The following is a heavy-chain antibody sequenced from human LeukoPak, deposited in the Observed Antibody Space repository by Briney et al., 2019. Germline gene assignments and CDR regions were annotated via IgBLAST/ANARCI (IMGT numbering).Heavy chain of an antibody. Sequence: SETLSLTCTVSGGSISSSSYYWGWIRQPPGKGLEWIGGIYYSGSTYYNPSLKSRVTISVDTSKNQFSLKLSSVTAADTAVYYCASRTIENDYWGQGTLVTVSS. CDR2: IYYSGST. CDR3: ASRTIENDY. V-gene: IGHV4-39*01. D-gene: IGHD3-9*01. J-gene: IGHJ4*02. CDR1: GGSISSSSYY.